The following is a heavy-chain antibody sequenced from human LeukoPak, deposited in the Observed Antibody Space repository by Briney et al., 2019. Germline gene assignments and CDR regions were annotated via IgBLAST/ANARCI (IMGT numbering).Heavy chain of an antibody. J-gene: IGHJ4*02. Sequence: GASVKVSCKASGYTFTSYYMHWVRQAPGQGLEWMGWINPNSGGTNYAQKFQGWVTMTRDTSISTAYMELSRLRSDDTAVYYCARGRRSGITMVRGVNGPYYFDYWGQGTLVTVSS. CDR2: INPNSGGT. CDR3: ARGRRSGITMVRGVNGPYYFDY. CDR1: GYTFTSYY. D-gene: IGHD3-10*01. V-gene: IGHV1-2*04.